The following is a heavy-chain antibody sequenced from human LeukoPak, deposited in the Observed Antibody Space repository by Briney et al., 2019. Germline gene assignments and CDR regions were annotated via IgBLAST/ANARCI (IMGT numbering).Heavy chain of an antibody. D-gene: IGHD3-22*01. CDR2: SYYSGST. J-gene: IGHJ4*02. CDR1: GGSISSSSYY. CDR3: ARLRNYYDSSGYVYYFDY. Sequence: PAETLSLTCTVSGGSISSSSYYWGWIRQPPGKGGEWIGRSYYSGSTYYNPARKSRCTLSVNKAKNQFSLKLSSVTAADTAVYYCARLRNYYDSSGYVYYFDYWGQGTLVTVSS. V-gene: IGHV4-39*01.